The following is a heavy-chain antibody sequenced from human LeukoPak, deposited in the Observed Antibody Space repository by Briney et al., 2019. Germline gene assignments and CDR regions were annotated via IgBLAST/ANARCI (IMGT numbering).Heavy chain of an antibody. D-gene: IGHD3-22*01. Sequence: ASVKVSCKASGYTFTSYDINWVRQATGQGLEWMGWMNPNSGNTGYAQKFQGRVTMTRNTSISTAYMELSSLRSEDTAVYYCARDLGVDYYDSSGYYDYWGQGTLVTVSS. CDR1: GYTFTSYD. CDR3: ARDLGVDYYDSSGYYDY. V-gene: IGHV1-8*01. CDR2: MNPNSGNT. J-gene: IGHJ4*02.